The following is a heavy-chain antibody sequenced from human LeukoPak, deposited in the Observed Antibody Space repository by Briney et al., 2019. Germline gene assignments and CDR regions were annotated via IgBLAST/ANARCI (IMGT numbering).Heavy chain of an antibody. CDR1: GNRFSNCC. CDR3: AAVPPDRCDGDPCYPVFEY. CDR2: MKQCGSKR. V-gene: IGHV3-7*01. Sequence: GGSLRLSCTVSGNRFSNCCKSWVRQSPAKGLEWVAHMKQCGSKRLYVDSVKRRFTISSDNAENALYLQMTSLRVDDSAIYNCAAVPPDRCDGDPCYPVFEYWGRGVLVTVSS. J-gene: IGHJ4*02. D-gene: IGHD2-21*01.